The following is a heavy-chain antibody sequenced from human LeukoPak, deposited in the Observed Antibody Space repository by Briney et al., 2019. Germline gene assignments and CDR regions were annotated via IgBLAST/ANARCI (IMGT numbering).Heavy chain of an antibody. CDR2: INHTGST. Sequence: SETLSLTCVVNGGSFSGYYWSWIRQPPGKGLEWIGEINHTGSTNYKPSPKSRVTVSLDTSKNQFSLKLSSVTAADTAVYYCARDRTSSWSYYFDYWGQGTLVTVSS. J-gene: IGHJ4*02. CDR3: ARDRTSSWSYYFDY. CDR1: GGSFSGYY. V-gene: IGHV4-34*01. D-gene: IGHD6-13*01.